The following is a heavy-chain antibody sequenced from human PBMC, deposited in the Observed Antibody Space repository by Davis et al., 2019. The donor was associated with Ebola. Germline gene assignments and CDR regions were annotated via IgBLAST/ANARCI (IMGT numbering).Heavy chain of an antibody. D-gene: IGHD3-22*01. CDR1: GGSVSSSSHY. CDR3: AGKYYYDSSGYYSFDY. Sequence: SETLSLTCTVSGGSVSSSSHYWSWIRQPPGKGLEWIGYLYYSGSTNYNPSLKSRVTISVDTSKNQFSLKLSSVTAADTAVYYCAGKYYYDSSGYYSFDYWGQGTLVTVSS. J-gene: IGHJ4*02. V-gene: IGHV4-61*01. CDR2: LYYSGST.